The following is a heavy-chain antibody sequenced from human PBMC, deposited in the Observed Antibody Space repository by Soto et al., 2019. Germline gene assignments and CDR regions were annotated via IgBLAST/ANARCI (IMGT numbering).Heavy chain of an antibody. J-gene: IGHJ5*02. CDR2: LYYSGNT. CDR1: GGSINRSSYC. V-gene: IGHV4-39*01. CDR3: ATRQGGSYNWFDP. D-gene: IGHD2-15*01. Sequence: SETLSLTWTVPGGSINRSSYCWAWIRQPPGKGLEWMGTLYYSGNTYYNPSLNSRVTISVDTSKNQFSLKLSSVTAADTAVYYCATRQGGSYNWFDPSGQGTVVTVSS.